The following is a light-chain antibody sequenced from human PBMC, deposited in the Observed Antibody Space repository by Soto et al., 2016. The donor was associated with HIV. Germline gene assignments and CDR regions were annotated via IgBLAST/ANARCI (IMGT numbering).Light chain of an antibody. V-gene: IGLV3-21*03. CDR1: NIGSKS. CDR2: DDS. Sequence: SYELTQSPSVSVAPGKTARIAYGGNNIGSKSVHWYQQKPGQAPVLVVYDDSDRPSGIPERFSGSNSGNSATLTISRVEAGDEADYFCQVWDSSTNHVVFGGGTKLTVL. J-gene: IGLJ2*01. CDR3: QVWDSSTNHVV.